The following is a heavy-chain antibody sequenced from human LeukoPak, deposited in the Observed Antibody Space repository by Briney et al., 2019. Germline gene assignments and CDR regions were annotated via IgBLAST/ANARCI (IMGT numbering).Heavy chain of an antibody. J-gene: IGHJ4*02. D-gene: IGHD2-21*02. Sequence: GGSLRLSCAASGFTVSDNYMTWVRQAPGKGLEWVSSICNTGATHYAESVKGRFTISRDNSKDTLFLQMHSLRPGDTAVYYCVREDTPATANYWGQGTLVTISS. CDR2: ICNTGAT. V-gene: IGHV3-53*01. CDR3: VREDTPATANY. CDR1: GFTVSDNY.